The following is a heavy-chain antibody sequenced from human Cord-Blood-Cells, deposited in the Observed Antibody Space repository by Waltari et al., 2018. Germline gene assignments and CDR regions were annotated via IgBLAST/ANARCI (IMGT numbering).Heavy chain of an antibody. CDR3: ARYCSSTSCYDAFDI. Sequence: EVQLVESGGGLIQPGGSLRLSCAASGFTVSSNYMSWVRQAPGKGLDWVSVIYSGGSTYYADSVKGRFTISRDNSKNTLYLQMNSLRAEDTAVYYCARYCSSTSCYDAFDIWGQGTMVTVSS. V-gene: IGHV3-53*01. CDR1: GFTVSSNY. J-gene: IGHJ3*02. CDR2: IYSGGST. D-gene: IGHD2-2*01.